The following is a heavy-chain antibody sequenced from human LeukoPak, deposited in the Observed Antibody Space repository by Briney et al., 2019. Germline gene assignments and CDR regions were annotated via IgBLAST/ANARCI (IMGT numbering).Heavy chain of an antibody. V-gene: IGHV1-2*02. CDR1: GYTFIDNY. J-gene: IGHJ3*02. CDR2: INPNSGGT. D-gene: IGHD1-26*01. Sequence: ASVKVSCKASGYTFIDNYIHWVRQAPGQGFEWMGWINPNSGGTNYAQKFQGRVTMTRDTSISTAYMELSRLRSDDTAVYYCARSLATMAPPNAFDIWGQGTMVTVSS. CDR3: ARSLATMAPPNAFDI.